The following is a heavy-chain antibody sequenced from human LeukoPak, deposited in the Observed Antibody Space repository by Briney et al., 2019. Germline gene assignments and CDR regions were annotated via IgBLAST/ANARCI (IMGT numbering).Heavy chain of an antibody. J-gene: IGHJ4*02. CDR3: ARSYYDFWSGYSSRVLDY. D-gene: IGHD3-3*01. CDR2: INPNSGGT. CDR1: GCTFTGYY. Sequence: GASVKVSCKASGCTFTGYYMHWVRQAPGQGLEWMGWINPNSGGTNYAQKFQGRVTMTRDTSISTAYMELSRLRSDDTAVYYCARSYYDFWSGYSSRVLDYWGQGTLVTVSS. V-gene: IGHV1-2*02.